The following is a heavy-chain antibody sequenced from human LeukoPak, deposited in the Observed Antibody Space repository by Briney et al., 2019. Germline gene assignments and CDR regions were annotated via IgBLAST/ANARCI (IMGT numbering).Heavy chain of an antibody. J-gene: IGHJ4*02. V-gene: IGHV4-34*01. Sequence: SETLSLTCAVYGGSFSGYYWSWIRQSPGKGLEWIGEINDSGSTNYNPSLRSRVTISVDTSKNQFSLKVNSVTAADTAVYYCARRYYDILTAPGSGWIFDYWGQGTLVTVSS. CDR3: ARRYYDILTAPGSGWIFDY. CDR2: INDSGST. CDR1: GGSFSGYY. D-gene: IGHD3-9*01.